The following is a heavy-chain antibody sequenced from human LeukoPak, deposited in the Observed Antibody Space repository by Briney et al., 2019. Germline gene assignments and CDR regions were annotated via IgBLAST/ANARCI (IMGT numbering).Heavy chain of an antibody. CDR2: ISPTSGDT. J-gene: IGHJ4*02. CDR1: GYTFTGYY. Sequence: ASVKVSCKTSGYTFTGYYMHWLRQAPGQGLEWMGWISPTSGDTRYAQKFQGRVAMTRDTSISTAYMELSRLRSDDTAVYYCVRDGLNWNYDYWGQGTLVAVSS. CDR3: VRDGLNWNYDY. V-gene: IGHV1-2*02. D-gene: IGHD1-7*01.